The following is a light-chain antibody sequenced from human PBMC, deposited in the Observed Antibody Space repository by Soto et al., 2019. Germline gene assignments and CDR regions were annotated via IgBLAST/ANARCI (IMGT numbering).Light chain of an antibody. J-gene: IGKJ2*01. CDR1: QSVDSRY. CDR2: GTS. CDR3: QQYGTAPYT. Sequence: ENVVTQSPGTLSLSPGEGATLSCRASQSVDSRYLAWYQQKPGQAPRLLIYGTSSRASGIPDRFIGSGSGTDFTLTISGLEPEDFAVYYCQQYGTAPYTFGQGTTLEFK. V-gene: IGKV3-20*01.